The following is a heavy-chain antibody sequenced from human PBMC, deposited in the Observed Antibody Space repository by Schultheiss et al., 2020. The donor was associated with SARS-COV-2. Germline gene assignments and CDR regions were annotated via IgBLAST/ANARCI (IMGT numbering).Heavy chain of an antibody. CDR2: INPNSGGT. Sequence: ASVKVSCKASGYTFTSYGISWVRQAPGQGLEWMGWINPNSGGTNYAQKFQGRVTMTRDTSISTAYMELSRLRSADTAVYYCARGQQFDSSGYFLNWGQGTLVTVSS. J-gene: IGHJ4*02. V-gene: IGHV1-2*02. D-gene: IGHD3-22*01. CDR1: GYTFTSYG. CDR3: ARGQQFDSSGYFLN.